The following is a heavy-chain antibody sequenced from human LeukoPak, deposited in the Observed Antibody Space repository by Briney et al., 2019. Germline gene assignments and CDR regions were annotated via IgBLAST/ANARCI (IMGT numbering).Heavy chain of an antibody. V-gene: IGHV1-2*06. CDR3: ARYRYDFWSGYYYYMDV. J-gene: IGHJ6*03. CDR1: GYTFTGYY. Sequence: ASVKVSCXASGYTFTGYYMHWVRQAPGQGLEWMGRINPNSGGTNYAQKFQGRVTMTRDTSISTAYMELSRLRSDDTAVYYCARYRYDFWSGYYYYMDVWGKGTTVTVSS. D-gene: IGHD3-3*01. CDR2: INPNSGGT.